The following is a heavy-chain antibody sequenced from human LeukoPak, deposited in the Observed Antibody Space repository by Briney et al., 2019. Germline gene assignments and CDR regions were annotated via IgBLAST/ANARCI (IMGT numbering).Heavy chain of an antibody. CDR1: XXXYX. Sequence: XXXYXXHWVRXAPGXGLEWMGWISPNSGGTNYAQKFQGRVTMTRDTSISTAYMELSRLRSDDTAVYYCARDRTRTGYSSGWYHDYWGQGTLVTVSS. V-gene: IGHV1-2*02. CDR2: ISPNSGGT. J-gene: IGHJ4*02. D-gene: IGHD6-19*01. CDR3: ARDRTRTGYSSGWYHDY.